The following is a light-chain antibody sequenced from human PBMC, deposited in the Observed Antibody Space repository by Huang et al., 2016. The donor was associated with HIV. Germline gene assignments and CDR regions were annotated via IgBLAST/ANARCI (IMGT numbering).Light chain of an antibody. Sequence: EIVMTQSPATLSVSPGERVTLSCRASQSVSSDVAWYQQEPGQAPRLLISGASTRATGIPARFTGRGSGTEFTLTISSLQSEHFAVYYCQQYNNWPITFGPGTRVDAK. CDR1: QSVSSD. V-gene: IGKV3-15*01. CDR2: GAS. CDR3: QQYNNWPIT. J-gene: IGKJ3*01.